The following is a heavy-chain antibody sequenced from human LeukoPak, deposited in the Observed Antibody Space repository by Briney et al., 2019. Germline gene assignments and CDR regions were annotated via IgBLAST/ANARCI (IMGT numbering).Heavy chain of an antibody. CDR3: AGPARVNWNRPDYFDY. CDR1: GFTFSGSA. D-gene: IGHD1-20*01. J-gene: IGHJ4*02. CDR2: IRSKANSYAT. V-gene: IGHV3-73*01. Sequence: PGGSLRLSCAASGFTFSGSAMHWVRQASGKGLEWVGRIRSKANSYATAYAASVKGRFTISRDNSKNTLYLQMGSLRAEDMAVYYCAGPARVNWNRPDYFDYWGQGTLVTVSS.